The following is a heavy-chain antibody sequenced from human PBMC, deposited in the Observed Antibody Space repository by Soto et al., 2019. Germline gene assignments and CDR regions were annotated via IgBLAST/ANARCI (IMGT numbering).Heavy chain of an antibody. CDR2: ISAYNGNT. V-gene: IGHV1-18*01. D-gene: IGHD3-10*01. Sequence: ASVKVSCKASGYTFTSYGISWVRQAPGQGLEWMGWISAYNGNTNYAQKLQGRVTMTTDTSTSTAYMELRSLRSDDTAVYYCARLKRITMVRGVIIPDYWGQGTLVTVS. J-gene: IGHJ4*02. CDR1: GYTFTSYG. CDR3: ARLKRITMVRGVIIPDY.